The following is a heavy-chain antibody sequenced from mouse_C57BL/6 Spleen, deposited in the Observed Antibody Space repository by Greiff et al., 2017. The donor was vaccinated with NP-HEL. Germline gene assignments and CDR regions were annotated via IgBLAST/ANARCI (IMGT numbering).Heavy chain of an antibody. CDR2: IYPGDGDT. CDR1: GYAFSSSW. V-gene: IGHV1-82*01. Sequence: VQLQQSGPELVKPGASVKISCKASGYAFSSSWMNWVKQRPGKGLEWIGRIYPGDGDTNYNGKFKGKATLTADKSSSTAYMQLSSLTSEDSAVYFCARWGYYAPWYFDVWGTGTTVTVSS. J-gene: IGHJ1*03. CDR3: ARWGYYAPWYFDV. D-gene: IGHD1-1*02.